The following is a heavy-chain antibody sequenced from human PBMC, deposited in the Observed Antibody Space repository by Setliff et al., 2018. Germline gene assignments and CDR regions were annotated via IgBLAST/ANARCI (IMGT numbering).Heavy chain of an antibody. Sequence: LSLTCTVSGGSISPYFWSWIRQPPGKGLEWIGYIYHNGNTNFNPSLKSRVNMSVDTSKNQFALNLKSVTAADTAVYYCARDRTAYSYGLDVWGQGTTVTVSS. CDR1: GGSISPYF. V-gene: IGHV4-59*01. CDR3: ARDRTAYSYGLDV. CDR2: IYHNGNT. D-gene: IGHD5-18*01. J-gene: IGHJ6*02.